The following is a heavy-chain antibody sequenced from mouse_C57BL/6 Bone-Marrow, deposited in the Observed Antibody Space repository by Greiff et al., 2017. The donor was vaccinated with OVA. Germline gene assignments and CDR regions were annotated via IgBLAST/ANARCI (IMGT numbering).Heavy chain of an antibody. CDR1: GYSITSGYY. J-gene: IGHJ2*01. V-gene: IGHV3-6*01. CDR2: ISYDGSN. CDR3: ARVLYDYDFDY. Sequence: EVKLQESGPGLVKPSQSLSLTCSVTGYSITSGYYWNWIRQFPGNKLEWMGYISYDGSNNYNPSLKNRISITRDTSKNQFFLKLNSVTTEDTATYYCARVLYDYDFDYWGQGTTLTVSS. D-gene: IGHD2-4*01.